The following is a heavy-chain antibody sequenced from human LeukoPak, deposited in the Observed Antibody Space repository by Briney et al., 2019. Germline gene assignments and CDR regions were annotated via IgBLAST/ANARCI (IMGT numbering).Heavy chain of an antibody. D-gene: IGHD2-15*01. CDR1: GGSISSGSYY. V-gene: IGHV4-61*02. CDR3: AREMRGYCSGGSCYRYYYYYYMDV. Sequence: SETLSLTCTVSGGSISSGSYYWSWIRQPAGKGLEWIGRIYTSGSTNYNPSLKSRVTISVDTSKNQFSLKLSSVTAADTAVYYCAREMRGYCSGGSCYRYYYYYYMDVWGKGTTVTVSS. CDR2: IYTSGST. J-gene: IGHJ6*03.